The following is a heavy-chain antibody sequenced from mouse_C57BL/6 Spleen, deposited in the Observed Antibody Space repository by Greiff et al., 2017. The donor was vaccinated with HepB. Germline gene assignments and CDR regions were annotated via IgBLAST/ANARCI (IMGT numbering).Heavy chain of an antibody. CDR3: ARYYGSRYWYFEV. Sequence: EVQLQQSGPELVKPGASVKMSCKASGYTFTDYNMHWVKQSHGKSLEWIGYINPNNGGTSYNQKFKGKATLTVNKYSSTAYMELRSLTSEDSAVYYGARYYGSRYWYFEVWGTGTTVTVSS. V-gene: IGHV1-22*01. J-gene: IGHJ1*03. CDR2: INPNNGGT. CDR1: GYTFTDYN. D-gene: IGHD1-1*01.